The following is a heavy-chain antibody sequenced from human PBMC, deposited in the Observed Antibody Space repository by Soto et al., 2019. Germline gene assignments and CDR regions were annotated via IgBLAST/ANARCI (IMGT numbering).Heavy chain of an antibody. CDR3: ARAGYHYGSFDY. J-gene: IGHJ4*02. D-gene: IGHD5-18*01. CDR2: INHSGST. CDR1: TGSFNDFF. V-gene: IGHV4-34*02. Sequence: QVQLQQWGAGLLKPSETLSLICDVYTGSFNDFFWSWIRQPPGKGLEWIGEINHSGSTNYNPSLESRVTISVDVSKTQFSLKVNSVTAADTAVYYCARAGYHYGSFDYWGQGTLVAVSS.